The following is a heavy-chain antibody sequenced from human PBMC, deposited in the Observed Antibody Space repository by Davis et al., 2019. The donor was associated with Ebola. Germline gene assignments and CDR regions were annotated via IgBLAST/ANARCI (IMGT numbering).Heavy chain of an antibody. CDR3: ARDVVSDTAMVIYYYYGMDV. CDR1: GFTFSSYA. CDR2: ITYDGSNK. V-gene: IGHV3-30-3*01. J-gene: IGHJ6*02. D-gene: IGHD5-18*01. Sequence: GGSLRLSCAASGFTFSSYAMHWVRQAPGKGLEWVAVITYDGSNKYYADSVKGRFTISRDNSKNTLYLQMNSLRAEDTAVYYCARDVVSDTAMVIYYYYGMDVWGQGTTVTVSS.